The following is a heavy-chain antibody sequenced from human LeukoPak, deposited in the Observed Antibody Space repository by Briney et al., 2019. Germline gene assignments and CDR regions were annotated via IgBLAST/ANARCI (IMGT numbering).Heavy chain of an antibody. CDR1: GFTFSSYG. Sequence: GGSLRLSCAASGFTFSSYGMHWVRQAPGKGLEWVAFIRYDGSNKYYADSVKGRFTISRDNSKNTLYLQMNSLRAEDTAVYYCARPLNARFLEWLLTWGQGTLVTVPS. D-gene: IGHD3-3*01. CDR2: IRYDGSNK. CDR3: ARPLNARFLEWLLT. J-gene: IGHJ5*02. V-gene: IGHV3-30*02.